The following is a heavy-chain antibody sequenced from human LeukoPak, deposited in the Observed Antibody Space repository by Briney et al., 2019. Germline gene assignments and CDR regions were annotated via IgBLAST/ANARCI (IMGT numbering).Heavy chain of an antibody. D-gene: IGHD3-22*01. V-gene: IGHV1-2*02. J-gene: IGHJ4*02. CDR3: ARDRPKNYYDSSGYPFDY. Sequence: ASVKVSCKASGCTFTGYYMHWVRQAPGQGLEWMGWINPNSGGTNYAQKFQGRVTMTRDTSISTAYMELSRLRSDDTAVYYCARDRPKNYYDSSGYPFDYWGQGTLVTVSS. CDR1: GCTFTGYY. CDR2: INPNSGGT.